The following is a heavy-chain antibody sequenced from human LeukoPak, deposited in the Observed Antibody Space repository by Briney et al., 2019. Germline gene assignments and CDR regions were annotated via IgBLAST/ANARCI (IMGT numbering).Heavy chain of an antibody. J-gene: IGHJ4*02. V-gene: IGHV1-18*01. CDR3: ARDPFDFWSGYQYYFDY. CDR1: GYTFTSYG. Sequence: ASVTVSCKASGYTFTSYGISWVRQAPGQGLEWMGWISAYNGNTNYAQKLQGRVTMTTDTSTSTAYMELRSLRSDDTAVYYCARDPFDFWSGYQYYFDYWGQGTLVTVSS. CDR2: ISAYNGNT. D-gene: IGHD3-3*01.